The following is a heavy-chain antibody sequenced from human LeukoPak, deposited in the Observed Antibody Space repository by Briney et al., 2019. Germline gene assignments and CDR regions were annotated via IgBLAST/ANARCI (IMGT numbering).Heavy chain of an antibody. Sequence: VASVKVSCKASGYTFTSYGISWVRQAPGQGLEWMGWISAYNGNTNYAQKLQGRVTMTTDTSTSTAYMELRSLRSDDTVVYYCARDVVVPAVHYYYYGMDVWGQGTTVTVSS. CDR3: ARDVVVPAVHYYYYGMDV. CDR1: GYTFTSYG. V-gene: IGHV1-18*01. CDR2: ISAYNGNT. D-gene: IGHD2-2*01. J-gene: IGHJ6*02.